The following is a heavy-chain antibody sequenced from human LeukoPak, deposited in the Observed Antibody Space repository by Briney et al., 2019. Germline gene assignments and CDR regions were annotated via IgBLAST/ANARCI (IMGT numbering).Heavy chain of an antibody. J-gene: IGHJ5*02. D-gene: IGHD5/OR15-5a*01. CDR3: ARTSTEWFDP. V-gene: IGHV4-59*01. Sequence: KPSETLSFTCTVYGGSISSYYWSWIRPPPGKGREWSAYIYYSRSTNYNPTLKSRVTLSVDTSKNQFSLKLSSVTAADTAVYYCARTSTEWFDPWGQGTLVTVSS. CDR1: GGSISSYY. CDR2: IYYSRST.